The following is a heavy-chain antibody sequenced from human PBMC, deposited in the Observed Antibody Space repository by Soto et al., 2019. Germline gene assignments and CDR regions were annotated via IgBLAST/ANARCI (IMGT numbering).Heavy chain of an antibody. CDR1: GFTFSSYG. Sequence: LRLSCAASGFTFSSYGMHWVRQAPGKGLEWVAVISYDGSNKYYADSVKGRFTISRDNSRNTLYLQMNSLRAEDTAVYYCAKDLRINYYDSSGSLDYWGQGTLVTVSS. CDR2: ISYDGSNK. CDR3: AKDLRINYYDSSGSLDY. V-gene: IGHV3-30*18. J-gene: IGHJ4*02. D-gene: IGHD3-22*01.